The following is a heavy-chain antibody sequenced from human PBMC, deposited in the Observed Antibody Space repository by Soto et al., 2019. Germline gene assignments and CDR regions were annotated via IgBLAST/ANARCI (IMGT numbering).Heavy chain of an antibody. Sequence: QITLEESGPTLLKPTQTLTLTCTFSGFTLNTSGVRVDWIRQPPGKALEWLALIYWDGDKRYSPSLKSRLTITKDTSNTQVVLSLTNMDPADTATYYGVHAIKGSGSYYKGYFFDSWGQGTLVTVSS. V-gene: IGHV2-5*02. CDR2: IYWDGDK. D-gene: IGHD3-10*01. CDR3: VHAIKGSGSYYKGYFFDS. J-gene: IGHJ4*02. CDR1: GFTLNTSGVR.